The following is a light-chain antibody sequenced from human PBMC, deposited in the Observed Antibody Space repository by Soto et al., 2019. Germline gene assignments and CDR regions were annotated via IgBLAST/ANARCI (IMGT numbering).Light chain of an antibody. Sequence: DIQLTQSPSFLSASVGDRVSITCRASQGISSYLGWYQQKPGRAPKLLIYAASTLQGGVPSRFSGSGSGTEFTLTISSLQPVDFATYYCQQLKSYPLTFGGGTKVEIK. CDR3: QQLKSYPLT. J-gene: IGKJ4*01. CDR2: AAS. CDR1: QGISSY. V-gene: IGKV1-9*01.